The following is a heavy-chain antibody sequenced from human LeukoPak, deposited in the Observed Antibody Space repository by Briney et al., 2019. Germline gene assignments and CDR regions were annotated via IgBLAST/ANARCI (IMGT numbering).Heavy chain of an antibody. CDR1: GYIFTTYF. Sequence: GASVTVSFTESGYIFTTYFIHWVRQAPGQGLELMGIINPSGGSTSYAQKFQGRVTMTRDMSTSTGYMALFSLRSEGTAVYYSAREFTMEDPFTPKNHDSSFGDAFDIWGQGTMVTVSS. J-gene: IGHJ3*02. D-gene: IGHD3-22*01. CDR2: INPSGGST. CDR3: AREFTMEDPFTPKNHDSSFGDAFDI. V-gene: IGHV1-46*01.